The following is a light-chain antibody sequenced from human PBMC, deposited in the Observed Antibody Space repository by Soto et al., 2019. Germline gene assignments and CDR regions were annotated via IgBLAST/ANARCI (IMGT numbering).Light chain of an antibody. CDR3: SSYTSSSTYV. CDR2: DVS. J-gene: IGLJ1*01. V-gene: IGLV2-14*01. CDR1: SSDVGGYNY. Sequence: QSVLPQAASVSGSPGQSITISCTGTSSDVGGYNYVSWYQQYPGKAPKLMIYDVSNRPSGVSNRFSGSKSGNTASLTISGLQAEDEADYSCSSYTSSSTYVFGTGTKVTVL.